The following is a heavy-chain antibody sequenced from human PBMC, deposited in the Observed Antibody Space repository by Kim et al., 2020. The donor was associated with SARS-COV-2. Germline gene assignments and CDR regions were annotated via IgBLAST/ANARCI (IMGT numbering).Heavy chain of an antibody. CDR3: ARTAMVGLSFDY. Sequence: SETLSLTCTVSGGSISSSSYYWGWIRQPPGKGLEWIGSIYYSGSTYYNPSLKSRVTISVDTSKNQFSLKLSSVTAADTAVYYCARTAMVGLSFDYWGQGTLVTVSS. D-gene: IGHD5-18*01. V-gene: IGHV4-39*01. CDR2: IYYSGST. CDR1: GGSISSSSYY. J-gene: IGHJ4*02.